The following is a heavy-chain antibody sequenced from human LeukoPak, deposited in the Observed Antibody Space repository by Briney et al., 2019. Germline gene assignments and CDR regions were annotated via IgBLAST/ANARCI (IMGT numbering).Heavy chain of an antibody. CDR2: FDPEDGET. D-gene: IGHD3-16*01. J-gene: IGHJ3*02. CDR1: GYTLTELS. V-gene: IGHV1-24*01. CDR3: ATGGGHRAFDI. Sequence: ASVKVSYKVPGYTLTELSMHWVRQAPGKGLEWMGGFDPEDGETIYAQKFQGRVTMTEDTSTDTAYMELSSLRSEDTAVYYCATGGGHRAFDIWGQGTMVTVSS.